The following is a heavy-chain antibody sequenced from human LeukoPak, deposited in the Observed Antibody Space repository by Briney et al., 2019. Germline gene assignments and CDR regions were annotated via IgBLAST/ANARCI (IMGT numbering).Heavy chain of an antibody. V-gene: IGHV3-23*01. CDR2: ISASGGNT. CDR3: AKDSSSWPHYFDY. CDR1: GFTFSSYE. D-gene: IGHD6-13*01. J-gene: IGHJ4*02. Sequence: TGGSLRLSCAASGFTFSSYEMNWVRQAPGKGLEWVSGISASGGNTYDADSVKGRFTISRDNSKDTVYLQLNNLRAEDTAVYYCAKDSSSWPHYFDYWGQGTLVTVSS.